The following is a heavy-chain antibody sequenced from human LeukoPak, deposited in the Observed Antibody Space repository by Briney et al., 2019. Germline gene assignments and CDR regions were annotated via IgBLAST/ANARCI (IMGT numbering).Heavy chain of an antibody. CDR2: ISASGGST. D-gene: IGHD1-26*01. J-gene: IGHJ4*02. CDR1: GFTFSTYS. Sequence: GGSLRLSCAASGFTFSTYSMNWVRQAPGKGLEWVSAISASGGSTYYADSVKGRFTISRDNSKNTLYLQMNSLRAEDTAVYYCPSGSADYWGQGTLVTVSS. V-gene: IGHV3-23*01. CDR3: PSGSADY.